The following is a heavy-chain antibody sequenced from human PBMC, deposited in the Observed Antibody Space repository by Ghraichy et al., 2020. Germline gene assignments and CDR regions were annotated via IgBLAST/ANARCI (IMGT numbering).Heavy chain of an antibody. V-gene: IGHV4-34*01. D-gene: IGHD1-26*01. Sequence: SQTLSLTCAVYGGSFSGYYWMWIRQPPGKGLEWIGEINHSGVTNYNPPLKSRVAISGDTSKNQFSLHLSSVTAADTAVYYCARGLGGSRPLGLWGQGTPVTISS. CDR2: INHSGVT. J-gene: IGHJ4*02. CDR1: GGSFSGYY. CDR3: ARGLGGSRPLGL.